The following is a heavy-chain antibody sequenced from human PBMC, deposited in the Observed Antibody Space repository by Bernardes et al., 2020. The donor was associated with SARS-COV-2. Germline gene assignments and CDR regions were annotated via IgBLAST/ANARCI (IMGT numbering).Heavy chain of an antibody. D-gene: IGHD3-3*01. CDR1: GGSFSSSNW. Sequence: SETLSLTCAVSGGSFSSSNWRSWLRQPPGKGLEWIGVIYHSGSTNYNPSLKSRVTISVDKSKNQFSLKLGPMTAADTAVYYCARGPSFVPIFGVVKRYFDYWGQGTLVTVSS. J-gene: IGHJ4*02. V-gene: IGHV4-4*02. CDR2: IYHSGST. CDR3: ARGPSFVPIFGVVKRYFDY.